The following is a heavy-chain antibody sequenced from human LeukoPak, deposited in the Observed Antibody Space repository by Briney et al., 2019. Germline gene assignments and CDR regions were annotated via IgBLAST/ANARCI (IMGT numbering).Heavy chain of an antibody. CDR1: GFTFSSYW. Sequence: PGGSLRLSCAASGFTFSSYWMSWVRQAPGKGLEWVANIKQDGSEKYYVYSVKGRFTISRDNGKNSLYLQMNSLRAEDTAIYYCASGGTTYVSWGQGTLVTVSS. J-gene: IGHJ4*02. D-gene: IGHD3-16*01. CDR3: ASGGTTYVS. CDR2: IKQDGSEK. V-gene: IGHV3-7*01.